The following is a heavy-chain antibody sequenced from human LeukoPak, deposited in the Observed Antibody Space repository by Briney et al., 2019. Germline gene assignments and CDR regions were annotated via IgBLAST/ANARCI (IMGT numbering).Heavy chain of an antibody. D-gene: IGHD5-12*01. V-gene: IGHV3-23*01. CDR1: GFTFSTYA. J-gene: IGHJ4*02. Sequence: GGSLRLSCAASGFTFSTYALHWVRQAPGKGLEWVSAISGSGGSTYYADSVKGRFTISRDNSKNTLYLQMNSLRAEDTAVYYCAKHNVATTPGHIDYWGQGTLVTVSS. CDR2: ISGSGGST. CDR3: AKHNVATTPGHIDY.